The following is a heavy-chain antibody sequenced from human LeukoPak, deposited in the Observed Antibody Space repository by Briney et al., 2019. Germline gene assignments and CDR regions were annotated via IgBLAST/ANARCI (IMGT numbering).Heavy chain of an antibody. CDR2: IIPIFGTA. Sequence: SVKVSCKASGGTFSSYAISWVRQAPGQGLEWMGGIIPIFGTANYAQKFQGRVTITADESTSTAYVELSSLRSEDTAVYYCASAIVVVTATPEDNWFDPWGQGTLVTVSS. CDR3: ASAIVVVTATPEDNWFDP. J-gene: IGHJ5*02. D-gene: IGHD2-21*02. CDR1: GGTFSSYA. V-gene: IGHV1-69*13.